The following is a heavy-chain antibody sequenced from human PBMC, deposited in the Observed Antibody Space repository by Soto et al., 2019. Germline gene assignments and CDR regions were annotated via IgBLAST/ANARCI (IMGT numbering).Heavy chain of an antibody. CDR2: ISNDGINK. D-gene: IGHD3-16*01. CDR1: GFTFSSYT. CDR3: ARVADTSWLAWFDP. Sequence: QVQLVESGGGVVQPGRSLRLSCAASGFTFSSYTMHWVRQAPGKGLEWVAVISNDGINKYYAGSVEGRFTISRDNSKNTLYLQMNNLRSEDTAIYYCARVADTSWLAWFDPWGQGTLVTVSS. V-gene: IGHV3-30-3*01. J-gene: IGHJ5*02.